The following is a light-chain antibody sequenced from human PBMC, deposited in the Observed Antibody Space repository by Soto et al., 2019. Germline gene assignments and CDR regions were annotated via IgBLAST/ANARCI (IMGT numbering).Light chain of an antibody. Sequence: DIVRTQSPDSLSVSLGERATINCKSSQSVLYISNNKNYLAWYQQKPGQPPRLLIYWASTRESGVPDRLSGSGSGTDFTLTISSLQAEDVPVYYCQQYYSSITFGQGTRLEIK. J-gene: IGKJ5*01. V-gene: IGKV4-1*01. CDR3: QQYYSSIT. CDR1: QSVLYISNNKNY. CDR2: WAS.